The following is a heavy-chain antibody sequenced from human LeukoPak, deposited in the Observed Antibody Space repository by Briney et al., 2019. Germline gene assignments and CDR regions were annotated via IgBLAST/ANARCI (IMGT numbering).Heavy chain of an antibody. J-gene: IGHJ5*02. Sequence: GGSLRLSCAASGFTFSSYSMNWVRQAPGKGLEWVSHITASGTAMFYADSVKGRFTISRDNAKNSLYLQMNSLRAEDTAVYYCAGPNWFDPWGQGTLVTVSS. CDR3: AGPNWFDP. CDR2: ITASGTAM. V-gene: IGHV3-48*01. CDR1: GFTFSSYS.